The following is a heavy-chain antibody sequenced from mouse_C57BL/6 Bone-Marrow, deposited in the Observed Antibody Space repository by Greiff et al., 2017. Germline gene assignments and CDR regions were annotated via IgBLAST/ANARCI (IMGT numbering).Heavy chain of an antibody. CDR2: IYPGSGST. Sequence: QVQLQQPGAELVKPGASVKMSCKASGYTFTSYWITWVKQRPGQGLEWIGDIYPGSGSTNYNEEFKSKATLTVDTSSSTAYMQLSSLTSEDSAVYYCAREGYYGSSSAWFAYWGQGTLVTVSA. V-gene: IGHV1-55*01. D-gene: IGHD1-1*01. CDR3: AREGYYGSSSAWFAY. CDR1: GYTFTSYW. J-gene: IGHJ3*01.